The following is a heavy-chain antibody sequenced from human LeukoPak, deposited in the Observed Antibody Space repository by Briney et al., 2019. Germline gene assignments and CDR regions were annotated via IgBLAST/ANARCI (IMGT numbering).Heavy chain of an antibody. V-gene: IGHV4-59*08. D-gene: IGHD3-10*01. CDR2: IYYSGST. Sequence: SETLSLTCTVSGGSISSYYWSWIRQPPGKGLEWIGYIYYSGSTNYNPSLKSRVTISVDTSKNQFSLKLSSVTAADTAVYYCARHVSWKSGGYFDYWGQGTLVTVSS. J-gene: IGHJ4*02. CDR1: GGSISSYY. CDR3: ARHVSWKSGGYFDY.